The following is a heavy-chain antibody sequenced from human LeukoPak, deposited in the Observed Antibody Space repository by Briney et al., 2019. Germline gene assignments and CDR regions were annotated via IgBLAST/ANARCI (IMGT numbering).Heavy chain of an antibody. V-gene: IGHV3-23*01. CDR3: ARAHPSSGWYAFFDY. CDR2: ISGSGGST. J-gene: IGHJ4*02. CDR1: GFTFSSYV. D-gene: IGHD6-19*01. Sequence: GGSLRLSCAASGFTFSSYVMSWVRQAPGKGLEWVSGISGSGGSTKYADSVKGRFTISRDNSKNTLYLQMNSLRAEDTAVYYCARAHPSSGWYAFFDYWGRGTLVTVSS.